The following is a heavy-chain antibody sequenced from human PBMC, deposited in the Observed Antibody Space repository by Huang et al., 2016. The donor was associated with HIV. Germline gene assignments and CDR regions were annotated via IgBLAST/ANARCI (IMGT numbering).Heavy chain of an antibody. CDR1: GFSLKSYN. D-gene: IGHD3-10*02. Sequence: EVRLTESGGGLVKPGGSLRLSCEASGFSLKSYNMNWVRKAPGRGLEGVSSISSSGTPIYYTNSLYLQMNRLRPEDTAIYYCVRDLKDTLSSIDVFDMWGQGTLVTVSS. J-gene: IGHJ3*02. V-gene: IGHV3-21*01. CDR2: ISSSGTPI. CDR3: M.